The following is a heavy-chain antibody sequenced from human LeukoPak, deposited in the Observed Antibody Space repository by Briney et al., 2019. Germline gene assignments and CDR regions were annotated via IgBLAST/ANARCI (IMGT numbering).Heavy chain of an antibody. D-gene: IGHD1/OR15-1a*01. V-gene: IGHV3-23*01. CDR1: GFTFSSYG. CDR2: ISGSGGST. CDR3: AKDTSRTDDY. J-gene: IGHJ4*02. Sequence: GGSLRLSCAASGFTFSSYGMSWVRQAPGKGLEWVSGISGSGGSTYYADSVKGLFTISRDNSKNTLYLQMNSLRAEDTAVYYCAKDTSRTDDYWGQGTLVTVSS.